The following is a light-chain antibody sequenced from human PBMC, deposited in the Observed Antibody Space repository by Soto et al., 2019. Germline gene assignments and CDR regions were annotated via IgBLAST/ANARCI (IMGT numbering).Light chain of an antibody. Sequence: QSALTQPASVSGSPGQSITISCTGTSNDVGFYDYVSWYQQHPGKAPKLIIYEVINRPSGVSNRFSGSKSGNTASLTISGLQAEDEADYSCSAYTSSSTLVFGGGTKLTVL. J-gene: IGLJ3*02. V-gene: IGLV2-14*01. CDR1: SNDVGFYDY. CDR3: SAYTSSSTLV. CDR2: EVI.